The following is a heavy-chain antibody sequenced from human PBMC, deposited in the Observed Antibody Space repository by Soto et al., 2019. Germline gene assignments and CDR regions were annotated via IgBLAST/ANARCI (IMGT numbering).Heavy chain of an antibody. Sequence: SETLSLTCAVSSGSISSSNWWSWVRQPPGKGLEWIGEIYHSGSTNYNPSLKSRVTISVDKSKNQFSLKLSSVTAADTAVYYCARSFYAVSGYDLVGYFDYWGQGTLVTVSS. J-gene: IGHJ4*02. CDR3: ARSFYAVSGYDLVGYFDY. CDR2: IYHSGST. D-gene: IGHD5-12*01. V-gene: IGHV4-4*02. CDR1: SGSISSSNW.